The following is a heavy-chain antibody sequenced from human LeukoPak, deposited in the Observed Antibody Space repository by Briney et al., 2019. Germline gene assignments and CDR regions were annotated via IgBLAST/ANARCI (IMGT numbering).Heavy chain of an antibody. D-gene: IGHD3-16*01. CDR3: AKDRGRAAYYFDY. CDR1: GFTFSKNA. V-gene: IGHV3-23*01. J-gene: IGHJ4*02. CDR2: ISGDGRSP. Sequence: GSLRLSCVASGFTFSKNALSWGRQASGKGLECVSAISGDGRSPYYADSVKGRFTISRDDSKNTVYLQMNSLRVEDSAVYYCAKDRGRAAYYFDYWGQGTLVTVSS.